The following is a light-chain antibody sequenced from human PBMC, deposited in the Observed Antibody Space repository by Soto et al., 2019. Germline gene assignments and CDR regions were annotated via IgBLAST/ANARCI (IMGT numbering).Light chain of an antibody. CDR2: WAS. V-gene: IGKV4-1*01. CDR1: QSVLYSSNNKNY. Sequence: DIVMTQSPDSLAVSLGERATINCKSSQSVLYSSNNKNYLAWYQQKPGQPPKLLIYWASTRGSGVPDRFSGSGSVTDFTLTISSLQAEDVAVYYCQQYYSTPPYTFGQGTKLEIK. CDR3: QQYYSTPPYT. J-gene: IGKJ2*01.